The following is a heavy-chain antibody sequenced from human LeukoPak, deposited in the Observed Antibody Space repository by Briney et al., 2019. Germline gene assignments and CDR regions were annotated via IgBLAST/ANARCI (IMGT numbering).Heavy chain of an antibody. CDR2: VSNSGSTI. CDR1: GFTFSSFE. CDR3: PRVDRYSSSPSSFDY. V-gene: IGHV3-48*03. J-gene: IGHJ4*02. Sequence: GGSLRLSCAASGFTFSSFEMNWVRQAPGKGLEWVSCVSNSGSTIYYADSMKGRFTISRDNAKNSLYLQMNSLRAEDTAVYYCPRVDRYSSSPSSFDYWGQGTLVTVSS. D-gene: IGHD6-13*01.